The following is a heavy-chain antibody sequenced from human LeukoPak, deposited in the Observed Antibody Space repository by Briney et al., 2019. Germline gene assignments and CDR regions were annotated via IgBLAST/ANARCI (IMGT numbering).Heavy chain of an antibody. CDR3: ARHKGGYGDLRYYFDY. CDR1: GYSFTSYW. CDR2: IYSGDSDT. J-gene: IGHJ4*02. V-gene: IGHV5-51*01. D-gene: IGHD4-17*01. Sequence: GESLKISCKGSGYSFTSYWIGWVRQMPGKGLEWMGIIYSGDSDTRYSPSFQGQVTISADKSISTAYLQWSSLKASDTAMYYCARHKGGYGDLRYYFDYWGQGTLVTVSS.